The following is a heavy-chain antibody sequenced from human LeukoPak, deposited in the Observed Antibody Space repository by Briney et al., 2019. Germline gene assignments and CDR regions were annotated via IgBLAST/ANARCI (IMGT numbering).Heavy chain of an antibody. J-gene: IGHJ4*02. V-gene: IGHV3-7*01. D-gene: IGHD2-2*01. Sequence: GGSLRLSCAASGFTFSSYWMSWVRQAPGKGLEWVANIKEDGSEPYYVDSVKGRFTISRDNAKNSLYLQMNNLRAEDTAVYYCARAPAAWDYWGKGTLVTVSS. CDR3: ARAPAAWDY. CDR2: IKEDGSEP. CDR1: GFTFSSYW.